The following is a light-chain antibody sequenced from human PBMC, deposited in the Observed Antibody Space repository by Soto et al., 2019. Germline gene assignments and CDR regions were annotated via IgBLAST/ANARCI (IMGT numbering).Light chain of an antibody. V-gene: IGKV3D-20*02. CDR2: GAS. CDR1: QTLSSNS. Sequence: EIVLTQSPGTLSLSPGERATLSCRASQTLSSNSLAWYQQRPGQTPRVLVYGASNRATGISDNFSGSGSGTDFTLTISRLEPEDSAVYYCQQRHMWPITFGQGTRLEIK. J-gene: IGKJ5*01. CDR3: QQRHMWPIT.